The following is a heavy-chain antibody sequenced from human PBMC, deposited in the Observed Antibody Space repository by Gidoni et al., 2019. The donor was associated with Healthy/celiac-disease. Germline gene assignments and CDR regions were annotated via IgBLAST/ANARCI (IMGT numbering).Heavy chain of an antibody. CDR1: GGTFSSYA. J-gene: IGHJ3*02. V-gene: IGHV1-69*01. Sequence: QVQLVQSGAEVNKPGSSVKVSCKASGGTFSSYAISWVRQAPGQGLEWMGGIIPNFGTANYAQKFQGRVTITADESTSTAYMELSSLRSEDTAVYYCARGYSSSWYAHDAFDIWGQGTMVTVSS. CDR2: IIPNFGTA. D-gene: IGHD6-13*01. CDR3: ARGYSSSWYAHDAFDI.